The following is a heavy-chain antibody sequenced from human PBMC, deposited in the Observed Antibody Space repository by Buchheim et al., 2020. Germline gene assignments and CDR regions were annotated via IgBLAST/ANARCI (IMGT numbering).Heavy chain of an antibody. J-gene: IGHJ4*02. Sequence: DVQLLESGGGLVQPGGSLRLSCVASGFIFSNYAMSWVRQAPGKGLEWVSVITAGSSSTYYASSVKGRFTISRDNSRSTLYLQMNSLTAEDMALYYCAKDTYNWNYVLLDLWGQGTL. D-gene: IGHD1-7*01. CDR1: GFIFSNYA. CDR3: AKDTYNWNYVLLDL. CDR2: ITAGSSST. V-gene: IGHV3-23*01.